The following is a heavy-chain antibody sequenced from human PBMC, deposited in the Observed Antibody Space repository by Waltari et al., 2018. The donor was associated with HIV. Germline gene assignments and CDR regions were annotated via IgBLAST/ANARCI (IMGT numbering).Heavy chain of an antibody. D-gene: IGHD3-3*01. CDR2: IYTSGST. J-gene: IGHJ5*02. CDR1: GGSTGSGSSY. CDR3: ARAYYDFWSGTGSSGNWFDP. V-gene: IGHV4-61*02. Sequence: QVQLQESGPGLVKPSQTLSLTCTVSGGSTGSGSSYWSLIRQPAGKRLELIGRIYTSGSTNYNPSLKSRVTISVDASKNQFSLKLRSVTAADTAVYYCARAYYDFWSGTGSSGNWFDPWGQGTLVTVSS.